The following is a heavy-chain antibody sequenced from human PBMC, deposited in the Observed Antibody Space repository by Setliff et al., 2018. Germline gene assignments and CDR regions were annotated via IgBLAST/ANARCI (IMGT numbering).Heavy chain of an antibody. D-gene: IGHD2-8*01. CDR1: GYTLSNSI. CDR3: LGLVRYCTKIACQATSGDEV. CDR2: ISAYNGKT. V-gene: IGHV1-18*01. J-gene: IGHJ4*02. Sequence: GASVKVSCKASGYTLSNSILSWVRQAPGQGLEWVGWISAYNGKTYSAQKFQDRVTLTTHTSTNMGYLKLRDLRSDDTAVYYCLGLVRYCTKIACQATSGDEVWGLGTLVTVPS.